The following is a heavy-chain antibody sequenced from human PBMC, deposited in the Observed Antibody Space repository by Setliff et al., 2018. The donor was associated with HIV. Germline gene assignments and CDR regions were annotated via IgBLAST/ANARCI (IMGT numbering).Heavy chain of an antibody. V-gene: IGHV1-8*02. CDR1: GYTFTNYD. CDR3: ARARTDYYDRRRRSHYYIDV. D-gene: IGHD3-22*01. Sequence: ASVKVSCKSSGYTFTNYDINGVRQAVGQGLEWMGWMNPDSRNTGYAQRFEGSVTMTWDTSISTAYMELNNVKFEDTAIYYCARARTDYYDRRRRSHYYIDVWARGATVTVSS. CDR2: MNPDSRNT. J-gene: IGHJ6*03.